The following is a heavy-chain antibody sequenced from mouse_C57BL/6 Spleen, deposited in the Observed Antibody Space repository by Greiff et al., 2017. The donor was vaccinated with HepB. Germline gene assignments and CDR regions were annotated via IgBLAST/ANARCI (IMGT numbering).Heavy chain of an antibody. Sequence: EVKLVESGGGLCRPEGSLNLPCEASGSTLSNYGMPGVGQAPRKGPGWVAFISNWAYSIYYEETVTGRFTFSGGNAKNTLYLEMISLRSEDTAIYYCARQKGTGAWFAYWGQGTLVTVAA. CDR3: ARQKGTGAWFAY. V-gene: IGHV5-15*04. J-gene: IGHJ3*01. D-gene: IGHD4-1*01. CDR2: ISNWAYSI. CDR1: GSTLSNYG.